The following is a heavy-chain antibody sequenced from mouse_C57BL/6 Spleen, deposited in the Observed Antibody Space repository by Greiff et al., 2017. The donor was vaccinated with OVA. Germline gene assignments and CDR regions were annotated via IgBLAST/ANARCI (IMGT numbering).Heavy chain of an antibody. V-gene: IGHV3-6*01. CDR3: ALEYVGSSYHCYSDV. J-gene: IGHJ1*03. D-gene: IGHD1-1*01. Sequence: DVHLVESGPGLVKPSQSLSLTCSVTGYSITSGYYWNWIRQGPGNKLEWMGYISYDGSNNYNPELKNQISNTHNTSTNQFFQKLKSVTTEDTATYYCALEYVGSSYHCYSDVWGTGTTVTGSA. CDR1: GYSITSGYY. CDR2: ISYDGSN.